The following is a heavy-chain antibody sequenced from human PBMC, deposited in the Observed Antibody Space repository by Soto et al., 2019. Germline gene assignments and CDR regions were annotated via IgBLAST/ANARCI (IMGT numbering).Heavy chain of an antibody. Sequence: ASVKVSCKTSEYTFTDNYIYWIRQAPGQGLEWMGWLNPNSGATDFAQRFQGRVTLTSDTSISTAYMELNRLTSDDTAVFYCARQSCGSTSRFYDYWGPGTLVTVSS. D-gene: IGHD2-2*01. CDR2: LNPNSGAT. CDR3: ARQSCGSTSRFYDY. J-gene: IGHJ4*02. V-gene: IGHV1-2*02. CDR1: EYTFTDNY.